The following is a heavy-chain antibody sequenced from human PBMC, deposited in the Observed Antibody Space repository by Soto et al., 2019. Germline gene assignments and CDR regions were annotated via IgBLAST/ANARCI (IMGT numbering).Heavy chain of an antibody. CDR2: IKHDGSEK. J-gene: IGHJ4*02. Sequence: GGSLRLSCAASGFTFSSYWMTWVRQAPGKGLEWVASIKHDGSEKFSVDSVKGRFTITRDNAKNSLYLEMNSLRAEDTAVYHCAREIPPMNWGQGSLVTVSS. D-gene: IGHD2-21*01. CDR3: AREIPPMN. CDR1: GFTFSSYW. V-gene: IGHV3-7*01.